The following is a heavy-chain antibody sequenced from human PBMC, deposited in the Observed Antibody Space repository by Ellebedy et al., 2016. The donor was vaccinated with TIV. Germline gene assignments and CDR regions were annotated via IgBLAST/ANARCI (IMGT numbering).Heavy chain of an antibody. Sequence: PGGSLRLSCSASGFTFSSYAMHWVRQAPGKGLEYVSAISSNGGSTYYADSVKGRFTISRDNSKNTLYLQMNSLRAEDTAVYYCAKGMATITPSVLDYWGQGTLVTVSS. CDR2: ISSNGGST. J-gene: IGHJ4*02. CDR1: GFTFSSYA. D-gene: IGHD5-24*01. CDR3: AKGMATITPSVLDY. V-gene: IGHV3-64*04.